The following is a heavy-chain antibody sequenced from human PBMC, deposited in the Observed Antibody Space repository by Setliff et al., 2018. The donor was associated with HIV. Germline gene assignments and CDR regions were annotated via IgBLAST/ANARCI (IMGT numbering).Heavy chain of an antibody. J-gene: IGHJ5*01. CDR2: NGIINGAK. V-gene: IGHV3-48*04. CDR3: ARGGANPSWFDS. CDR1: GFTFSSYS. D-gene: IGHD3-16*01. Sequence: GGSLRLSCAASGFTFSSYSMNWVRQAPGKGLEWISYNGIINGAKHYADSVKGRFTNSRDNAKNTLYLQMDSLRAEDTAVYYCARGGANPSWFDSWGQGTLVTVSS.